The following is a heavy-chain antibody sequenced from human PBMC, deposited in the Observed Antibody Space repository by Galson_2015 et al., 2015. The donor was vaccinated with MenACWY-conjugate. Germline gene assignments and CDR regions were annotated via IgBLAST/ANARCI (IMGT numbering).Heavy chain of an antibody. CDR2: IYSGGST. D-gene: IGHD1-1*01. J-gene: IGHJ5*02. CDR3: ARDHTTDLQQTP. V-gene: IGHV3-53*01. CDR1: GFTVSSNY. Sequence: SLRLSCAASGFTVSSNYMSWVRQAPGKGLEWVSVIYSGGSTYYADSVKGRFTISRDNSKNTLYLQMNSLRAEDTAVYYCARDHTTDLQQTPWGQGTLVTVPS.